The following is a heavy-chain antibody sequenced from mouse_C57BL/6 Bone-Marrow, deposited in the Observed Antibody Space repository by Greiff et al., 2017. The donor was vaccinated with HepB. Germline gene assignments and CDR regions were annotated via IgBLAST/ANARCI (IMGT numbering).Heavy chain of an antibody. D-gene: IGHD2-4*01. CDR3: VYYDYDSFAY. J-gene: IGHJ3*01. V-gene: IGHV1-69*01. CDR1: GYTFTSYW. CDR2: IDPSDSYT. Sequence: QVQLQQPGAELVMPGASVKLSCKASGYTFTSYWMHWVKQRPRQGLEWIGEIDPSDSYTNYNQKFKGKSTLTVDKSSSTAYMQLSSLTSEDSAVYYCVYYDYDSFAYWGQGTLVTVSA.